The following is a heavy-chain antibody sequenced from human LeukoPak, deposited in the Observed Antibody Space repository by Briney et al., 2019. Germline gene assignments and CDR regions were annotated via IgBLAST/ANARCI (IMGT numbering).Heavy chain of an antibody. V-gene: IGHV3-48*04. CDR1: GFTFSSYS. CDR3: AKSPGPMPASTIYYFDH. CDR2: ISSSSSTI. Sequence: GGSLRLSCAASGFTFSSYSMNWVRQAPGKGLEWVSYISSSSSTIYYADSVKGRFTISRDNAKSSLYLQMNNLRAEDTAVYYCAKSPGPMPASTIYYFDHWGQGALVTVSA. J-gene: IGHJ4*02. D-gene: IGHD5-24*01.